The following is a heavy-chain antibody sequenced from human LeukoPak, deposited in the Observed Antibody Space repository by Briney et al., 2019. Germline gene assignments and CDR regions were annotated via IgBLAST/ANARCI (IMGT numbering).Heavy chain of an antibody. D-gene: IGHD2-8*01. Sequence: GGSLRLSCAASGFTVSSNYMSWVRQAPGKGLEWVSVIYSGGSTYYADSVKGRFTISRDNSKNTLYLQMNSLRAEDTAVYYCAKGPATGLSTNFDDWGQGTLVTVSS. CDR1: GFTVSSNY. CDR3: AKGPATGLSTNFDD. V-gene: IGHV3-53*05. J-gene: IGHJ4*02. CDR2: IYSGGST.